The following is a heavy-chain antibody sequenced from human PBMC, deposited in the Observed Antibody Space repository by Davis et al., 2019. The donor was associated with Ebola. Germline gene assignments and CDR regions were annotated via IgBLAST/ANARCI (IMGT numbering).Heavy chain of an antibody. D-gene: IGHD1-26*01. CDR3: ASTPRWELLPGGDY. Sequence: GESLKISCAAPGFTFSSYGMHWVRQAPGKGLEWVAVIWYDGSNKYYADSVKGRFTISRDNSKNTLYLQMNSLRAEDTAVYYCASTPRWELLPGGDYWGQGTLVTVSS. CDR1: GFTFSSYG. J-gene: IGHJ4*02. CDR2: IWYDGSNK. V-gene: IGHV3-30*02.